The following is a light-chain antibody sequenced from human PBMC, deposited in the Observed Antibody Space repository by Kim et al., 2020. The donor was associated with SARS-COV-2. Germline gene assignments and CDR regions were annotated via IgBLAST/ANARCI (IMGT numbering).Light chain of an antibody. V-gene: IGLV1-47*01. Sequence: GQRVTISGSGSSSNIGSNYVSWYQQLPGTAPKLLIYRNNQRPSGVPDRFSGSKSGTSASLAISGLRSEDEADYSCAAWDDSLSGLVFGGGTQLTVL. CDR1: SSNIGSNY. J-gene: IGLJ2*01. CDR3: AAWDDSLSGLV. CDR2: RNN.